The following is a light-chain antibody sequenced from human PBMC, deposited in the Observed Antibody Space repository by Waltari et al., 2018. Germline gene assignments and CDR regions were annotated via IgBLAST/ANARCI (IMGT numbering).Light chain of an antibody. CDR2: KAS. V-gene: IGKV1-5*03. CDR1: QTLNNF. Sequence: DIPLTLSPSTLSASVGDTVTITGRASQTLNNFLAWYQHKPGKAPKLLIFKASTLESGVPSRFSGSGSGAEFTLTINSLQPDDFATYYCQQYSDDRTFGQGTKVEVK. CDR3: QQYSDDRT. J-gene: IGKJ1*01.